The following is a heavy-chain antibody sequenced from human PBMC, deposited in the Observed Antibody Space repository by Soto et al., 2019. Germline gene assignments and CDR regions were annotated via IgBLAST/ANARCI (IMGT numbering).Heavy chain of an antibody. D-gene: IGHD3-3*01. V-gene: IGHV3-23*01. Sequence: EVQLLESGGGLVQPGGSLRLSCVASGFTFRHYAMSWVRQAPGQGLEWVSNISGSGDSRHHADSVKCRFTISRYYAKNTLYLQTHSLRAEDTSVYYFARFLSGYARKVFELDYWCQGSSVTVSS. J-gene: IGHJ4*02. CDR3: ARFLSGYARKVFELDY. CDR2: ISGSGDSR. CDR1: GFTFRHYA.